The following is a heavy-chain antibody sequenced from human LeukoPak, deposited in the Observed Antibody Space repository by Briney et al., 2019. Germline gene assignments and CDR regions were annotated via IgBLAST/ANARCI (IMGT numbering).Heavy chain of an antibody. V-gene: IGHV3-23*01. J-gene: IGHJ4*02. CDR1: GFMFSGYA. CDR3: ARVTEYCSGGSCYTGDH. D-gene: IGHD2-15*01. CDR2: ISFSGFRT. Sequence: GESLKISCAASGFMFSGYAMNGVRQAPGKGLEWVSTISFSGFRTYYADSVEGRFTISRDNSKNTVYLQMSGLRAEDTAVYYCARVTEYCSGGSCYTGDHWGQGTLVTLSS.